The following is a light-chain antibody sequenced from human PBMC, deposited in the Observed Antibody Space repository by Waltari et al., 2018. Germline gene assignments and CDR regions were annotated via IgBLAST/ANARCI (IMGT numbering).Light chain of an antibody. J-gene: IGKJ2*01. CDR2: KAS. V-gene: IGKV1-5*03. CDR1: QSISTW. Sequence: DIRMTQSPSTLSVSVGDRVTITCRASQSISTWLAWYQQKPGKAPKLLIYKASSLESGVPSRFSGSGSATEFTLTISSLQPDDFATYYCQQYNSYSTFGQGTKLEIK. CDR3: QQYNSYST.